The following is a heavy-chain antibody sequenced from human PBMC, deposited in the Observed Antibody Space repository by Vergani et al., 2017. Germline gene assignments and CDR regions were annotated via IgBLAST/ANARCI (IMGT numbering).Heavy chain of an antibody. V-gene: IGHV4-61*01. J-gene: IGHJ5*02. CDR2: IYYSGST. CDR3: ARGPPVSXFDP. Sequence: QVQLQESGPGLVKPSQTLSLTCTVSGGSISSGSYYWSWVRQPPGKGLEWIGYIYYSGSTNYNPSLKSRVTISVDTSKNQFSLQLSSVTAADTAVYYCARGPPVSXFDPWGQGTLVTVSA. CDR1: GGSISSGSYY.